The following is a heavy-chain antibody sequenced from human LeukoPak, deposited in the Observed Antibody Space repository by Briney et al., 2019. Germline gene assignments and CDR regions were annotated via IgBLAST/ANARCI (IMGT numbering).Heavy chain of an antibody. CDR2: TWTDGIST. CDR3: AREDSSGYYSNYYGMDV. J-gene: IGHJ6*02. V-gene: IGHV3-74*01. D-gene: IGHD3-22*01. CDR1: GFTFSSYW. Sequence: GGSLRLSCAASGFTFSSYWMHWVRQAPGKGLVWVSCTWTDGISTSYADSVKGRFTISRDNAKNTLYLQMNSLRAEDTAVYYCAREDSSGYYSNYYGMDVWGQGTTVTVSS.